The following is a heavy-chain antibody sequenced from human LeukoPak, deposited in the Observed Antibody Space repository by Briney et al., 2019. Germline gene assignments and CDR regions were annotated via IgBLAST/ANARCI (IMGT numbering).Heavy chain of an antibody. Sequence: PSETLSLTCTVSGGSISSSSYYWGWIRQPPGKGLEWIGSIYYSGSTYYNPSLKSRVTISVDTSKNQFSLKLSSVTAADTAVYYCARGGGEWFGELSRIDYWGQGTLVTVSS. CDR3: ARGGGEWFGELSRIDY. CDR2: IYYSGST. CDR1: GGSISSSSYY. V-gene: IGHV4-39*01. D-gene: IGHD3-10*01. J-gene: IGHJ4*02.